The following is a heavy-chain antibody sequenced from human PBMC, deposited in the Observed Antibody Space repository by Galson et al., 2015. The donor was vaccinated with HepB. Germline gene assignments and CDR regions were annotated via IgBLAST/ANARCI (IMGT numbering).Heavy chain of an antibody. D-gene: IGHD1-26*01. V-gene: IGHV3-23*01. J-gene: IGHJ4*02. CDR1: VTFSSYS. CDR3: AKRPPSGSYYFDY. CDR2: ISGSGGST. Sequence: SLRLSCAASVTFSSYSMSWVRQAPGKGLECISTISGSGGSTYYAASVKGRFTIPRDNSKNTLSLQMNSLRAEDTAVYYCAKRPPSGSYYFDYWGQGTLVTVSS.